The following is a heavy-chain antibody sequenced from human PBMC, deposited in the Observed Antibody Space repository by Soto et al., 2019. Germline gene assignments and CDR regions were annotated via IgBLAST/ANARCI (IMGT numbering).Heavy chain of an antibody. J-gene: IGHJ4*02. CDR3: ARDRFIGTYYIKGVTYIFDN. Sequence: XGSLRRSGAASGFIFRDYCLISVRQAPGKRLEWVANLNQGVNEKNYLDSVKGRFTISRDNAKTSVYLQLNSLRHEDTAVYYCARDRFIGTYYIKGVTYIFDNWGQGAPVTVSS. CDR1: GFIFRDYC. V-gene: IGHV3-7*03. CDR2: LNQGVNEK. D-gene: IGHD1-26*01.